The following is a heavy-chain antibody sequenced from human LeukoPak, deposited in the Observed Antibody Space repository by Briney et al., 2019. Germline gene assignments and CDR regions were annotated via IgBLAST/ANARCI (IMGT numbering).Heavy chain of an antibody. D-gene: IGHD6-19*01. CDR1: GFTFSSSA. Sequence: GGSLRLSWAASGFTFSSSAMSWVRQAPGKGLEWVSAISGGGGGTYYADTVKGRFTIAIDNSKNTVYLKMNSLRAAGSGVYYCANDGDSSGWYSPPWGQGTLVTVSP. CDR3: ANDGDSSGWYSPP. J-gene: IGHJ5*02. V-gene: IGHV3-23*01. CDR2: ISGGGGGT.